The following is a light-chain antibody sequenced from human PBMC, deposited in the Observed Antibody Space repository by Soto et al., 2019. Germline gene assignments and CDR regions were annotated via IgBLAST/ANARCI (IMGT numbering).Light chain of an antibody. CDR1: QGISNY. CDR3: QQYHRASIT. Sequence: IQMTQSPSSLSASVGDRVTITCRASQGISNYLAWYQQRPGKAPKLLIYDASTLERGVPSRFSGTGSGTEFTLTISSLQPDDFATYYCQQYHRASITFGQGTRLEIK. CDR2: DAS. J-gene: IGKJ5*01. V-gene: IGKV1-16*01.